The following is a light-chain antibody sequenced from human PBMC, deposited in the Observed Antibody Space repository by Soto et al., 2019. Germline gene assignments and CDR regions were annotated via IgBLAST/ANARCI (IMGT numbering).Light chain of an antibody. CDR2: AAS. J-gene: IGKJ1*01. CDR3: QQSYCTPRT. V-gene: IGKV1-39*01. Sequence: DIQMTQTQSSLSASVGDRVTITCRASQSISSYLNWYQQKPGKXPKXXIYAASSLQSGVPSRFSVIGSGTDVTITISSLQPEDGETYYGQQSYCTPRTFGQGTKVDIK. CDR1: QSISSY.